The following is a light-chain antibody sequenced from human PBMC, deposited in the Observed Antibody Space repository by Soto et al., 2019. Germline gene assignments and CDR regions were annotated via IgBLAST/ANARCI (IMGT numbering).Light chain of an antibody. CDR2: GAS. CDR3: QQYANSRT. CDR1: QSVSSSY. J-gene: IGKJ1*01. V-gene: IGKV3-20*01. Sequence: EIVLTQSPGTLSLSPGEKATLSCRASQSVSSSYLAWYQQKLGQATRLLIYGASTRATGIPDRFSGSGSGTDFTLTISRLESEDFAVYYCQQYANSRTFGQGTKVDIK.